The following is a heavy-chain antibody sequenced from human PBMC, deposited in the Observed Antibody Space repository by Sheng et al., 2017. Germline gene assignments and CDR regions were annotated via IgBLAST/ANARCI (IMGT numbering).Heavy chain of an antibody. CDR3: ARGRPAIFGVVTQWYFDY. Sequence: QVQLQESGPGLVKPSETLSLTCTVSGGSISSYYWSWIRQPAGKGLEWIGRIYTSGSTNYNPSLKSRVTMSVDTSKNQFSLKLSSVTAADTAVYYCARGRPAIFGVVTQWYFDYWGPGNPGHRLL. J-gene: IGHJ4*02. CDR2: IYTSGST. V-gene: IGHV4-4*07. D-gene: IGHD3-3*01. CDR1: GGSISSYY.